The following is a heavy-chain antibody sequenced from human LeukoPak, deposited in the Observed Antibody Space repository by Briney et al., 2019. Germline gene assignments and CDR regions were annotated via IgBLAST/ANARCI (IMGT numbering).Heavy chain of an antibody. D-gene: IGHD3-10*02. CDR1: TSYG. J-gene: IGHJ4*02. Sequence: TSYGISWGRQGPGQGLXWMGWISAYNSNTNYAQMLQGRLTMTTDTSTTTAYMELRSLRSDDPAVYYFARGVRAATVKFDYWGQGTLVTVSS. CDR3: ARGVRAATVKFDY. V-gene: IGHV1-18*01. CDR2: ISAYNSNT.